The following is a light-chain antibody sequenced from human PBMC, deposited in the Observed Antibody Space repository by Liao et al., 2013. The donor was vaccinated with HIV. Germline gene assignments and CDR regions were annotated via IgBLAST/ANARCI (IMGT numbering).Light chain of an antibody. J-gene: IGLJ3*02. CDR2: QDA. CDR3: QVWDSSSDLWV. V-gene: IGLV3-1*01. Sequence: SYELTQPPSVSVSPGQTASITCSGDHLGDKDACWYQQKPGQSPVLVIYQDAKRPSGIPERFSGSNSGNTATLTISRVEAGDEADYYCQVWDSSSDLWVFGGGTKLTVL. CDR1: HLGDKD.